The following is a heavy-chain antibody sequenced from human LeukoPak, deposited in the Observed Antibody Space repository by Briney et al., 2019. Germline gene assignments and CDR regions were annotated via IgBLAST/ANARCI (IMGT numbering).Heavy chain of an antibody. CDR3: ARGNHCSSTSCEYDY. D-gene: IGHD2-2*01. CDR2: ISSSSSYI. Sequence: GRSLRLSCAASGFTFDDYSMNWVRQAPGKGLEWVSSISSSSSYIYYADSVKGRFTISRDNAKNSLYLQMNSLRAEDTAVYYCARGNHCSSTSCEYDYWGQGTLVTVSS. J-gene: IGHJ4*02. V-gene: IGHV3-21*01. CDR1: GFTFDDYS.